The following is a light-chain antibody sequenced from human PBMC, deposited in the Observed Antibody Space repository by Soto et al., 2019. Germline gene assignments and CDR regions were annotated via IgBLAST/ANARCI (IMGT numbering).Light chain of an antibody. Sequence: QSVLTQPASVSGSPGQSITISCTGTSSDVGGYNYVSRYQQHPGKAPKFMIYDVSNRPSGVSNRFSGSKSGNTASLTISGLQAEDESDYYCCSYTPSNNRQIVFGTGTKVTVL. CDR1: SSDVGGYNY. CDR3: CSYTPSNNRQIV. CDR2: DVS. J-gene: IGLJ1*01. V-gene: IGLV2-14*01.